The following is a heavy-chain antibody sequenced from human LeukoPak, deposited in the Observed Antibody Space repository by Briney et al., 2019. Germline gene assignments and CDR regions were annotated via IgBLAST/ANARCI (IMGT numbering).Heavy chain of an antibody. CDR1: GFTFSSYG. D-gene: IGHD3-10*01. V-gene: IGHV3-33*06. J-gene: IGHJ4*02. Sequence: PGRSLRLSXAASGFTFSSYGMQWVRQAPGKGLEWVAVICYDGSNKYYADSVKGRFTISRDNSKNTLYLQMNSLRAEDTAVYYCAKLYYYGSGRVPLSDYWGQGTLVTVSS. CDR3: AKLYYYGSGRVPLSDY. CDR2: ICYDGSNK.